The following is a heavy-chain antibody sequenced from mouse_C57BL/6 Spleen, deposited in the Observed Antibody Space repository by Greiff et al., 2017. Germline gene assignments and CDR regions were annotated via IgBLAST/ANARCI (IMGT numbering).Heavy chain of an antibody. Sequence: VQLQQSGPELVKPGASVKISCKASGYSFTGYYMNWVKQSPEKSLEWIGEINPSTGGTTYNQKFKAKATLTVDKSSSTAYMQLKSLTSEDSAVYYCASYYYGSSGMVYWGQGTSVTVSS. D-gene: IGHD1-1*01. J-gene: IGHJ4*01. CDR3: ASYYYGSSGMVY. CDR2: INPSTGGT. CDR1: GYSFTGYY. V-gene: IGHV1-42*01.